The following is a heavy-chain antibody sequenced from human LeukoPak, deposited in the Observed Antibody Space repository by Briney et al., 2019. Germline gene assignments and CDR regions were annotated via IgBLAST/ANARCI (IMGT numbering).Heavy chain of an antibody. Sequence: GGSLRLSCAASVFTFSDYYISWIRQAPGKGLEWVSYISGSSSYTNYADSVKGRFTISRDNAKNSLYLQMNTLRAEDTAVYYCASLPYDYVWGSYRFFDYWGQGTLVTVSS. CDR2: ISGSSSYT. CDR1: VFTFSDYY. D-gene: IGHD3-16*02. J-gene: IGHJ4*02. V-gene: IGHV3-11*03. CDR3: ASLPYDYVWGSYRFFDY.